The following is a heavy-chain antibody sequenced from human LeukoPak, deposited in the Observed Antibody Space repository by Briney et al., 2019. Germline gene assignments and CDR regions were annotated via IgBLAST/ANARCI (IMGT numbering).Heavy chain of an antibody. Sequence: SETLSLTCTVSGGSITSDDYHWTWIRQPPGKGLEWIGHISYSATTYYNPSLKSRVTISVDTSKNQFSLKLSSVTAADTAVYYCARDSRGDCSGGSCYPEINNWFDPWGQGTLVTVSS. CDR1: GGSITSDDYH. D-gene: IGHD2-15*01. CDR3: ARDSRGDCSGGSCYPEINNWFDP. V-gene: IGHV4-30-4*08. J-gene: IGHJ5*02. CDR2: ISYSATT.